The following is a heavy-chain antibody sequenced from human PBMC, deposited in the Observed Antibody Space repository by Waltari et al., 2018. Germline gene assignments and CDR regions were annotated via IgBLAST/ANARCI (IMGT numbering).Heavy chain of an antibody. V-gene: IGHV1-8*03. J-gene: IGHJ3*02. CDR2: MNPNSGNT. CDR1: GYTFTRYD. Sequence: QVQLVQSGAEVKKPGASVKVSCKASGYTFTRYDINWVRQATGQGLEWMGWMNPNSGNTGYAQKFQGRVTITRNTSISTAYMELSSLRSEDTAVYYCALTLDTAMGDAFDIWGQGTMVTVSS. D-gene: IGHD5-18*01. CDR3: ALTLDTAMGDAFDI.